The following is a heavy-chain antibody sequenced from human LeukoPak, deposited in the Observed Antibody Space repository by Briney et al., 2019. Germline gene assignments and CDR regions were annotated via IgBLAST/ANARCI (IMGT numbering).Heavy chain of an antibody. Sequence: GRSPRLSCAASGFTFSDYTMQWVRQAPGKGLEWVALLPPDGSYQYYADSLKGRFTISRDNFKNALYLQMNSLRLEDTAVYYCARGLHDRSWYGAHWGQGTLLSVSS. CDR3: ARGLHDRSWYGAH. D-gene: IGHD6-13*01. CDR2: LPPDGSYQ. J-gene: IGHJ4*02. V-gene: IGHV3-30*04. CDR1: GFTFSDYT.